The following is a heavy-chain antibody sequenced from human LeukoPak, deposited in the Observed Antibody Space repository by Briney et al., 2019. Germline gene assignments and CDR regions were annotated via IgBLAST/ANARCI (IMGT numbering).Heavy chain of an antibody. Sequence: GGSLRLSCAASGFTFSSYSMNWVRQAPGKGLEWVSYISSSSSTIYYADSVKGRLAISRDNAKNSLYLQMNSLRAEDTAVYYCARDYLYSSSSGPGWYFDLWGRGTLVTVSS. CDR3: ARDYLYSSSSGPGWYFDL. CDR1: GFTFSSYS. D-gene: IGHD6-6*01. CDR2: ISSSSSTI. V-gene: IGHV3-48*01. J-gene: IGHJ2*01.